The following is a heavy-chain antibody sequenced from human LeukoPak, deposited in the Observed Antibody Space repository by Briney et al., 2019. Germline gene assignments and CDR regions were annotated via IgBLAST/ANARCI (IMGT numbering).Heavy chain of an antibody. CDR1: GGTFSSYA. CDR3: ARCLRDYAFYYGMDV. J-gene: IGHJ6*02. D-gene: IGHD4-17*01. CDR2: IIPIFGTA. V-gene: IGHV1-69*13. Sequence: PWASVKVSCKASGGTFSSYAISWVRQAPGQGLEWMGGIIPIFGTANYAQKFQGRVTITADESTSTAYMELSSLRSEDTAVYYCARCLRDYAFYYGMDVWGQGTTVTVSS.